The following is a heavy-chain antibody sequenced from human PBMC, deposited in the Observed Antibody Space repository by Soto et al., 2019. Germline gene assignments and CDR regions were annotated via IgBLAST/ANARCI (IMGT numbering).Heavy chain of an antibody. J-gene: IGHJ4*02. V-gene: IGHV3-74*01. Sequence: PGGSLRLSCAVSGFTFRSYWMHWVRQAPGKGLVWVSRINSDGSSTNYADSVKGRFTVSRDNAKSTLYLQMNSLRAEDTAVYYCARALGYCSSTSCPFDYWGQGTLVTVSS. CDR3: ARALGYCSSTSCPFDY. D-gene: IGHD2-2*01. CDR1: GFTFRSYW. CDR2: INSDGSST.